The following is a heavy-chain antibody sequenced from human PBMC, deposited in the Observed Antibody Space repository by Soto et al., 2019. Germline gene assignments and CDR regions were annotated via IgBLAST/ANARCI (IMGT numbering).Heavy chain of an antibody. CDR3: ALEEQYLVNFDY. V-gene: IGHV3-74*01. D-gene: IGHD6-13*01. CDR1: GIDFRRYW. J-gene: IGHJ4*02. Sequence: EVQLVESGGGLVQPGGSLRLSCAASGIDFRRYWMHWVRQAPGKGLVWVARINSDTSNTEYADSVRGRFTISRDNAKNTLYLQMNSLRADDTPVYYCALEEQYLVNFDYWGQGTLVTVSS. CDR2: INSDTSNT.